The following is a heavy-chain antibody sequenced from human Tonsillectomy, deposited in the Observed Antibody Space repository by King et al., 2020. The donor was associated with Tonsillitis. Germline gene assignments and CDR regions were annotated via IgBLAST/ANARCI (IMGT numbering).Heavy chain of an antibody. V-gene: IGHV3-48*04. D-gene: IGHD3-10*01. J-gene: IGHJ2*01. CDR2: ISYSGTGI. CDR1: EFTFSSYS. Sequence: QLVQSGGGLVQPGGSLRLSCAASEFTFSSYSMNWVRQAPGKGLEWISYISYSGTGIYYADSVKGRFSISRDNAKNSLYLQMNSLRAEDTAVYYCARELSFGESPWYFDLWGRGTLVTVSS. CDR3: ARELSFGESPWYFDL.